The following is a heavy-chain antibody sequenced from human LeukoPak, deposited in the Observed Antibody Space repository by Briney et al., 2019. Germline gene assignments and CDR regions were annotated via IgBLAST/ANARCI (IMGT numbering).Heavy chain of an antibody. J-gene: IGHJ6*03. CDR1: GYTFTSYG. CDR3: ARRYDFWSGYYTGGYYYMDV. CDR2: ISAYNGNT. D-gene: IGHD3-3*01. Sequence: ASVKVSCKASGYTFTSYGISWVRQAPGQGLEWMGWISAYNGNTNYAQKLQGRVTMTRNTSISTTYTELSSLRSEDTAVYYCARRYDFWSGYYTGGYYYMDVWGKGTTVTVSS. V-gene: IGHV1-18*01.